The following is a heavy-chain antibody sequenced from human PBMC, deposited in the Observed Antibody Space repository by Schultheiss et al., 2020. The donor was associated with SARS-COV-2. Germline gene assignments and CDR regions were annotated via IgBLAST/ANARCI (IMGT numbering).Heavy chain of an antibody. CDR3: AKDRAKGAFDI. V-gene: IGHV3-30*18. Sequence: GGSLRLSCAASGFTFRKYWMNWVRQAPGKGLEWVAVISYDGSNKYYADSVKGRFTISRDNAKNSLYLQMNSLRAEDTALYYCAKDRAKGAFDIWGQGTMVTVSS. D-gene: IGHD4/OR15-4a*01. CDR1: GFTFRKYW. CDR2: ISYDGSNK. J-gene: IGHJ3*02.